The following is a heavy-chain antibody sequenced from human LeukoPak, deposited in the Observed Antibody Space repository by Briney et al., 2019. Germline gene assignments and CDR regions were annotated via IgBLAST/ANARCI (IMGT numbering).Heavy chain of an antibody. D-gene: IGHD3-10*01. CDR3: ARALGSSSGAFDI. CDR2: IKQDGSEK. CDR1: GFTFSSYW. J-gene: IGHJ3*02. Sequence: RGSLRLSCAASGFTFSSYWMSWVRQAPGKGLEWVANIKQDGSEKYYVDSVKGRFTISRDNAKNSLYLQMNSLRAEDTAVYYCARALGSSSGAFDIWGQGTMVTVSS. V-gene: IGHV3-7*01.